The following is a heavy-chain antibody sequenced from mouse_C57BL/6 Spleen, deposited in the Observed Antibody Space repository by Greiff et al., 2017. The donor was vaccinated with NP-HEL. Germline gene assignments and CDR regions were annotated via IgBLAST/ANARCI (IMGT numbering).Heavy chain of an antibody. Sequence: VKLMESGAELARPGASVKLSCKASGYTFTSYGISWVKQRTGQGLEWIGEIYPRSGNTYYNEKFKGKATLTADKSSSTAYMELRSLTSEDSAVYFCAGYDYDVDYWGQGTTLTVSS. V-gene: IGHV1-81*01. CDR2: IYPRSGNT. CDR1: GYTFTSYG. CDR3: AGYDYDVDY. J-gene: IGHJ2*01. D-gene: IGHD2-4*01.